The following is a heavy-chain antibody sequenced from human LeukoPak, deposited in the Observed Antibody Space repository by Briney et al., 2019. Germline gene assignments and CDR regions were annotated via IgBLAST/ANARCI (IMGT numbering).Heavy chain of an antibody. V-gene: IGHV1-46*01. CDR2: INPSGGST. CDR1: GYTFTSYY. Sequence: ASVKVSCKASGYTFTSYYMHWVRQAPGQGLDWMGIINPSGGSTSYAQKFQGRVTMTRDMSTSTVYMELSSLRSEDTAVYYCARAVEITIFGVVTREYYFDYWGQGTLVTVSS. D-gene: IGHD3-3*01. J-gene: IGHJ4*02. CDR3: ARAVEITIFGVVTREYYFDY.